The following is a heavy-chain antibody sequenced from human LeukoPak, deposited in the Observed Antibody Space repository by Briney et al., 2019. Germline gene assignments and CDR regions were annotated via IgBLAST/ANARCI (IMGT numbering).Heavy chain of an antibody. CDR2: IWYDGSNK. J-gene: IGHJ4*02. Sequence: GGSLRLSCAASGFTFSSYGMHWVRQAPGKGLEWVAVIWYDGSNKYYADSVKGRFTISRDNSKNTLYLQMNSLRAEDTAVYYCARTLAYCGGDCPHPFDYWGQGTLVTVSS. CDR1: GFTFSSYG. V-gene: IGHV3-33*01. CDR3: ARTLAYCGGDCPHPFDY. D-gene: IGHD2-21*02.